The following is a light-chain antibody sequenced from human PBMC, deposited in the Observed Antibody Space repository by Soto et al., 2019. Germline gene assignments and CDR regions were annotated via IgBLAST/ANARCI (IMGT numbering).Light chain of an antibody. V-gene: IGLV1-44*01. CDR2: SND. CDR3: AAWDDSLNAWV. Sequence: QSVLTQPPSASGTPGQRVPISCSGRSSNIGTNTVNWYQQLPGTAPKLLIYSNDQRPSGVPDRFSGSKSGTSASLAISGLQSEDEADYYCAAWDDSLNAWVFGGGTKLTVL. CDR1: SSNIGTNT. J-gene: IGLJ3*02.